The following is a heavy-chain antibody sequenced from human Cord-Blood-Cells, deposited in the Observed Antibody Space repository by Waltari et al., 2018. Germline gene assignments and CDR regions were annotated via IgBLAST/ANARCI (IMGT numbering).Heavy chain of an antibody. CDR2: NNAGNGNT. V-gene: IGHV1-3*01. CDR1: GYTFTSYA. J-gene: IGHJ4*02. Sequence: QVQLVPSGAEVKKPGASVQVSCKASGYTFTSYALHLVRQAPGQRLEWMGWNNAGNGNTKYSQKFQGRVTITRDTSASTAYMELSSLRSEDTAVYYCARGYYYDSSGYYYYWGQGTLVTVSS. CDR3: ARGYYYDSSGYYYY. D-gene: IGHD3-22*01.